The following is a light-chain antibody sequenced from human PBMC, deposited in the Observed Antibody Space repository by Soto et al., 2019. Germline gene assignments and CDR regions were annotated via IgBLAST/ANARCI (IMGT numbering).Light chain of an antibody. CDR3: QQRSNWPLT. CDR1: QSVRSF. J-gene: IGKJ4*01. Sequence: EILLTQSPATLSLSPGERATLSCRASQSVRSFLAWYQQKPGQAPRLLICDASSRAAGIPARFSGSGSGTDFTLTISSLEPEDFAVYYCQQRSNWPLTFGGGTKVEIK. V-gene: IGKV3-11*01. CDR2: DAS.